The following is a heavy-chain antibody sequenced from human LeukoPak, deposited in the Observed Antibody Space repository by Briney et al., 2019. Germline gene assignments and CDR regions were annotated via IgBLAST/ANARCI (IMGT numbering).Heavy chain of an antibody. J-gene: IGHJ4*02. Sequence: GGSRRLSWAAAAFTFGNYWMSWVRQAPGKGLEWVANIKEDGSEINYVDTVKGRFTISRDNAKNSLYLQMNSLRVDDTAVYYCARDRAYSTFDYWGQGTLVTVSS. CDR3: ARDRAYSTFDY. CDR2: IKEDGSEI. V-gene: IGHV3-7*01. CDR1: AFTFGNYW. D-gene: IGHD2-15*01.